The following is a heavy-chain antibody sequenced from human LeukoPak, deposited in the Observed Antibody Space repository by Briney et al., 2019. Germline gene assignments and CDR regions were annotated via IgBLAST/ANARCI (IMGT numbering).Heavy chain of an antibody. V-gene: IGHV3-23*01. CDR1: GFTFSSYS. Sequence: PGGSLRLSCAASGFTFSSYSMNWVRQAPGKGLEWVSAISGSGGSTYYADSVKGRFTISRDNSKNTLYLQMNSLRAEDTAVYYCAKDPVGATNWFDPWGQGTLVTVSS. CDR3: AKDPVGATNWFDP. D-gene: IGHD1-26*01. CDR2: ISGSGGST. J-gene: IGHJ5*02.